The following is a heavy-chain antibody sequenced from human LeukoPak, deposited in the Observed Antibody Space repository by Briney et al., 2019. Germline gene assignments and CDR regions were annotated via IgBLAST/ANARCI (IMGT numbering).Heavy chain of an antibody. D-gene: IGHD5-24*01. Sequence: PSETLSLTCTVSGGSISSGGYYWSWIRQPAGKGLEWIGRIYTSGSTNYNPSLKSRVTISVDTSTNQFSLKLRSVTAADTAVYYCARRDGYNYYFDYWGQGTLVTVSS. CDR1: GGSISSGGYY. CDR3: ARRDGYNYYFDY. V-gene: IGHV4-61*02. CDR2: IYTSGST. J-gene: IGHJ4*02.